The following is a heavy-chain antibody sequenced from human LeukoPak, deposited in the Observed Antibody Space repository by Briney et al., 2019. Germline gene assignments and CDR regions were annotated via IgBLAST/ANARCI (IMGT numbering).Heavy chain of an antibody. V-gene: IGHV1-2*02. CDR3: ARGTTIFGVVIPFDY. J-gene: IGHJ4*02. Sequence: ASVKVSCKASGYTFTGYYMHWVRQAPGQGLEWMGWINPNSGGTNYAQKFQGRVTMTRDTSISTAYMELSRLRSDDTAVYYCARGTTIFGVVIPFDYWGQGTLVTVSS. D-gene: IGHD3-3*01. CDR1: GYTFTGYY. CDR2: INPNSGGT.